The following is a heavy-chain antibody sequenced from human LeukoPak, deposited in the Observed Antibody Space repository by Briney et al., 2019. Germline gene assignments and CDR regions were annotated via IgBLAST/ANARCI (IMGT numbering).Heavy chain of an antibody. CDR1: GYTFTSYD. Sequence: ASVSVSCKASGYTFTSYDINWVRQAPGQGLEWMGWINPNSGGTNYAQKFQGRVTMTRDTSISTAYMELSRLRSDDTAVYYCAREGRYSSGWYSQYYYYMDVWGKGTTVTISS. J-gene: IGHJ6*03. CDR2: INPNSGGT. V-gene: IGHV1-2*02. CDR3: AREGRYSSGWYSQYYYYMDV. D-gene: IGHD6-19*01.